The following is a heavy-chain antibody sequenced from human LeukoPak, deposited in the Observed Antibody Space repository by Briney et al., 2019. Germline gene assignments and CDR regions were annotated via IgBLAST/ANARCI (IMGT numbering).Heavy chain of an antibody. J-gene: IGHJ4*02. V-gene: IGHV4-59*11. CDR3: ARGVYIAAAQYGY. Sequence: SETLSLTCTVSGGSISSHYWSWIRQPPGKGLEWIGYIYYSGTTNYNPSLKSRVTISVDTSKNQSSLKLSSVTAADTAVYYCARGVYIAAAQYGYWGQGTLVTVSS. CDR1: GGSISSHY. CDR2: IYYSGTT. D-gene: IGHD6-13*01.